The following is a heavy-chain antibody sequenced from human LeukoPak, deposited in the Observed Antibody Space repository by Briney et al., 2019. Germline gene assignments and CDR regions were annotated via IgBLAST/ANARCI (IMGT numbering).Heavy chain of an antibody. CDR2: ISSSSSTI. V-gene: IGHV3-48*01. D-gene: IGHD3-9*01. J-gene: IGHJ6*03. CDR3: ARVVRYFDWLSDYYYYYMDV. Sequence: GGSLRLSCAASGFTFSTYSMNWVRQAPGKGLEWVSYISSSSSTIYYADSVKGRFTISRDNAKNSLYLQMNSLRAEDTAVYYCARVVRYFDWLSDYYYYYMDVWGKGTTVTVSS. CDR1: GFTFSTYS.